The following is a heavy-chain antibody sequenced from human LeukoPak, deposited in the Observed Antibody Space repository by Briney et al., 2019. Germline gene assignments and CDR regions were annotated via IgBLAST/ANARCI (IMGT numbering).Heavy chain of an antibody. V-gene: IGHV4-4*09. CDR1: GGSISSYY. CDR3: ARGGPGELIDY. Sequence: PSETLSLTCTVSGGSISSYYWSWIRQPPGKGLEWIGYIYTSGSTNYNPSLKSRVTISVDTSKNQFSLKLSSVTAADTAVYYCARGGPGELIDYWGQGTLVTVSS. J-gene: IGHJ4*02. D-gene: IGHD1-26*01. CDR2: IYTSGST.